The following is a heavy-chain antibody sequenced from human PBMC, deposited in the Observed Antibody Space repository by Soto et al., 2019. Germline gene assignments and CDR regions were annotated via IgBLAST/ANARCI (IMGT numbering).Heavy chain of an antibody. CDR3: ASARLEALKNILPHFDN. V-gene: IGHV1-18*04. CDR2: ITSHNGRT. CDR1: GYTCTSFP. J-gene: IGHJ4*02. Sequence: ASVKVSCKASGYTCTSFPVSWVRQAPGQGLEWMGSITSHNGRTEYAQKFQGRVTMTRDTSTSTVYMELKSLRFDDTAVYYCASARLEALKNILPHFDNWGQASLLTVSS. D-gene: IGHD2-21*01.